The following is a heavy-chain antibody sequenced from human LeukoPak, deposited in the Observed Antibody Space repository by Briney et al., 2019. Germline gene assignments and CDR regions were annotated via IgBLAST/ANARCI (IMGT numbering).Heavy chain of an antibody. V-gene: IGHV1-2*02. CDR1: GYTFTAYY. CDR3: ARVRYNWNDLYYYGMDV. D-gene: IGHD1-1*01. CDR2: INPNSGGT. J-gene: IGHJ6*02. Sequence: ASVKVSCKASGYTFTAYYMHRVRQAPGQGLEWMGWINPNSGGTNYAQKFQGRVTMTRDTSISTAYMELSRLRSDDTAVYYCARVRYNWNDLYYYGMDVWGQGTTVTVSS.